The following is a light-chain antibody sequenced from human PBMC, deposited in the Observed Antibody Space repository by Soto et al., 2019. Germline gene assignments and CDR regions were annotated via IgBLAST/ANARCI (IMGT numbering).Light chain of an antibody. CDR2: DAS. J-gene: IGKJ5*01. Sequence: EIVLTQSPCTLSLSPGERATLSCRASQSVSSYLAWYQQKPGQAPRLLIYDASSRATGIPDRFSGGGSGTDFTLTISRLEPEDFAVYYCQQYGSSPITFGQGTRLEIK. CDR3: QQYGSSPIT. CDR1: QSVSSY. V-gene: IGKV3-20*01.